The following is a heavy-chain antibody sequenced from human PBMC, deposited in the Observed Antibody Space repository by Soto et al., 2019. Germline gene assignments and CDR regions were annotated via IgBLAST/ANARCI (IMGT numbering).Heavy chain of an antibody. CDR3: ARVGRGERITMIVVVPFAY. V-gene: IGHV1-8*01. D-gene: IGHD3-22*01. J-gene: IGHJ4*02. CDR1: GYTFTSYD. Sequence: ASVKVSCKASGYTFTSYDINWVRQATGQGLEWMGWMNPNSGNTGYAQKFQGRVTMTRNTSISTAYMELSSLRSEDTAVYYCARVGRGERITMIVVVPFAYWGQGTLVTVSS. CDR2: MNPNSGNT.